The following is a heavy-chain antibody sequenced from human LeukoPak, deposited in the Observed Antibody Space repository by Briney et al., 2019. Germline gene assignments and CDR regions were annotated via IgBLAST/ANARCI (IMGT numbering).Heavy chain of an antibody. D-gene: IGHD6-6*01. Sequence: SVKVSCKASGGTFTSYAISWVRQAPGQGLEWMGGIIPIFGTANHAQKFQGRVTITTDESTSTAYMELSSLRSEDTAVYYCARSRPIAARQYYYYMDVWGKGPRSPSP. CDR2: IIPIFGTA. J-gene: IGHJ6*03. CDR1: GGTFTSYA. V-gene: IGHV1-69*05. CDR3: ARSRPIAARQYYYYMDV.